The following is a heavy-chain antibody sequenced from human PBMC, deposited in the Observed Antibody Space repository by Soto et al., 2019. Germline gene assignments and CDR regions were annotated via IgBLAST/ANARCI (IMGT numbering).Heavy chain of an antibody. D-gene: IGHD3-3*01. CDR3: ARARILEWLYPYGMDV. J-gene: IGHJ6*02. CDR2: INPSGGST. Sequence: ASVKVSCKASGYTFTSYYMHWVRQAPGQGLEWMGIINPSGGSTSHAQKFQGRVTMTRDTSTSTVYMELSSLRSEDTAVYYCARARILEWLYPYGMDVWGQGTTVTVSS. CDR1: GYTFTSYY. V-gene: IGHV1-46*01.